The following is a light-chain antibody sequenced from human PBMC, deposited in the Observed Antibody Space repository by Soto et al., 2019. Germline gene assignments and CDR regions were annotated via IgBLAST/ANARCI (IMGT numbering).Light chain of an antibody. V-gene: IGLV1-40*01. CDR3: QSYDSSLSAFYV. J-gene: IGLJ1*01. CDR1: SSNIGAGYD. CDR2: GNS. Sequence: QSVLTQPPSVSGAPGQRVTISCTGSSSNIGAGYDVHWYQQLPGTAPKLLIYGNSNRPSGVPDRFSGSKSGNSASLAITGLQAEDEADYYCQSYDSSLSAFYVFGTGTKLPVL.